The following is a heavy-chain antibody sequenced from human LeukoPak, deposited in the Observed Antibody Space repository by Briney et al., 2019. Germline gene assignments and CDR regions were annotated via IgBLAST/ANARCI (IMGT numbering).Heavy chain of an antibody. V-gene: IGHV3-23*01. D-gene: IGHD5-12*01. CDR2: ISGSGGST. Sequence: GGSLRLSCAASGFTFSSYAMRWVRQAPGKGLEWDSAISGSGGSTYYADSVKGRFPISSDNSKKTVYLQMNSLRAEDTAVYYCARSDIVATNFDYWGQGTLVSVSS. J-gene: IGHJ4*02. CDR3: ARSDIVATNFDY. CDR1: GFTFSSYA.